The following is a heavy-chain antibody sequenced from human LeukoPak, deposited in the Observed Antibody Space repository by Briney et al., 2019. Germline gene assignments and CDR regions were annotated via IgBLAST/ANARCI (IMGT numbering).Heavy chain of an antibody. Sequence: GESLKVSCKASGYTFTSYGISWVRQAPGQGLEWMGWISAYNGNTNYAQKLQGRVTMTTDTSTSTAYMELRSLRSDDTAVYYCARDLASIFGVVIRWYYYGMDVWGQGTTVTVSS. V-gene: IGHV1-18*01. CDR1: GYTFTSYG. CDR2: ISAYNGNT. CDR3: ARDLASIFGVVIRWYYYGMDV. J-gene: IGHJ6*02. D-gene: IGHD3-3*01.